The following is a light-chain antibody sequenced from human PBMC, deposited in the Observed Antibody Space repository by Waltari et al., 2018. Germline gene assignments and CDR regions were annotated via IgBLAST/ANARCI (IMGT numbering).Light chain of an antibody. J-gene: IGLJ3*02. CDR3: CSYAGSYTWV. V-gene: IGLV2-11*01. CDR1: SSDVGVYGS. CDR2: DVT. Sequence: QSALTPPRSVSGSPGQSVAVSCPGTSSDVGVYGSVPWYQQHPGKAPKLMIYDVTTRPSGVPDRFSGSKSGNTASLTISGLQAEDEADYYCCSYAGSYTWVFGGGTKLTVL.